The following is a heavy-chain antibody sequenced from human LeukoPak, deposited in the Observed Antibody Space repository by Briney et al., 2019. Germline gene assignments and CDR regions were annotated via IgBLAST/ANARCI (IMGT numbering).Heavy chain of an antibody. Sequence: PGGSLRLSCAASGFTFSSYWMSWVRQAPGKGLEWVSSISSSSSYIYYADSVKGRFTISRDNAKNSLYLQMNSLRAEDTAVYYCARIDRDDEGYWGQGTLVTVSS. CDR2: ISSSSSYI. D-gene: IGHD5-24*01. CDR3: ARIDRDDEGY. CDR1: GFTFSSYW. J-gene: IGHJ4*02. V-gene: IGHV3-21*01.